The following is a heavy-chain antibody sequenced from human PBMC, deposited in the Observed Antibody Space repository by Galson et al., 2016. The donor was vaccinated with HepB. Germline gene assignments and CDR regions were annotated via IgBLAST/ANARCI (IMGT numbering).Heavy chain of an antibody. CDR3: VRGRNGVAPGDY. CDR2: INTDGSST. D-gene: IGHD2-15*01. CDR1: GFTLSTYW. V-gene: IGHV3-74*01. Sequence: SLRLSCAASGFTLSTYWMHWVRQAPGKGLVWVSRINTDGSSTTYADSVKGRFTISRDNAKNTLYLQMNSLRAEDTAVYYCVRGRNGVAPGDYWGQGTLVTVSS. J-gene: IGHJ4*02.